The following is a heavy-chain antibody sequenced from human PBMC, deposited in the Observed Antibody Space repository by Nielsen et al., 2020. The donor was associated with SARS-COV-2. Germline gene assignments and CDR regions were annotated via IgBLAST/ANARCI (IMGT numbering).Heavy chain of an antibody. CDR2: IYSGGSST. J-gene: IGHJ3*02. V-gene: IGHV3-23*03. CDR3: AREIRNYDSSGYYYVGAFDI. D-gene: IGHD3-22*01. Sequence: VRQMPGKGLEWVSVIYSGGSSTYYADSVKGRFTISRDNSKNTLYLQMNSLRAEDTAVYYCAREIRNYDSSGYYYVGAFDIWGQGTIVTVSS.